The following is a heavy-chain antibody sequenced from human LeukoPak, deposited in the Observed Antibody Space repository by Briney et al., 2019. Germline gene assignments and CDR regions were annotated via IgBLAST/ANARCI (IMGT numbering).Heavy chain of an antibody. D-gene: IGHD3/OR15-3a*01. CDR1: GSTFSDYY. V-gene: IGHV3-72*01. Sequence: GGSLRLSCAASGSTFSDYYMDWVRQAPGKGLEWVGRIRNKANSHTTEYAASVKGRFTISRDDSKNSLYLQMNSLKTDDTAVYYCARGLGGTGARYFDYWGQGTLVTVSS. CDR2: IRNKANSHTT. CDR3: ARGLGGTGARYFDY. J-gene: IGHJ4*02.